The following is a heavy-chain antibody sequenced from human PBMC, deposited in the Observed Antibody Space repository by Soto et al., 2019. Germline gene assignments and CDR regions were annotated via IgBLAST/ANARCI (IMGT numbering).Heavy chain of an antibody. CDR2: INHSGST. CDR3: ARGYSSSWYKNWFDP. V-gene: IGHV4-34*01. D-gene: IGHD6-13*01. CDR1: GGSFSGYY. Sequence: QVQLQQWGAGLLKPSETLSLTCAVYGGSFSGYYWSWIRQPPGQGLEWIGEINHSGSTNYNPSLKSRVTISVDTSKNQFSLKLSSVTAADTAVYYCARGYSSSWYKNWFDPWGQGTLVTVSS. J-gene: IGHJ5*02.